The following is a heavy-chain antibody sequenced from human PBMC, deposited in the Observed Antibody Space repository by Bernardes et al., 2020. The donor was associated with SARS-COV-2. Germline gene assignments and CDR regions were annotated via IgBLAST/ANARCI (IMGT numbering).Heavy chain of an antibody. Sequence: GGSLRLSCAASGFIFSNFAMTWVRQAPGKGLKYVAGISSGGVSTTYADTVKGRVTISRDNFKNTLYLQMGSLRPEDTAAYYCARADYSGWDADYGLDVWGQGTTVTVSS. CDR1: GFIFSNFA. CDR3: ARADYSGWDADYGLDV. J-gene: IGHJ6*02. V-gene: IGHV3-64*02. D-gene: IGHD6-19*01. CDR2: ISSGGVST.